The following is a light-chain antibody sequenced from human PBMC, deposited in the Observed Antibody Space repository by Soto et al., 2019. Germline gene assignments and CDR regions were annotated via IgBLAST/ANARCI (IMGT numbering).Light chain of an antibody. J-gene: IGKJ4*01. CDR1: QSVSNY. CDR3: QQYHNWPPLT. V-gene: IGKV3-15*01. CDR2: GAS. Sequence: EIVMTQSPATLSVSPGERATLSCRASQSVSNYLAWYQQKPGQAPRLLIYGASTSATGIPARFSGGGSETDFTLTISSLQSEDFAVYYCQQYHNWPPLTFGGGTKVEIK.